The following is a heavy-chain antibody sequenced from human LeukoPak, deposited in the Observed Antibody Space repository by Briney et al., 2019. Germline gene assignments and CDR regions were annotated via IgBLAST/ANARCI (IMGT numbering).Heavy chain of an antibody. CDR2: INPKNGDT. CDR3: ARVGYCSGDRCYLHFDY. D-gene: IGHD2-15*01. J-gene: IGHJ4*02. V-gene: IGHV1-2*04. CDR1: GYTFTSYG. Sequence: ASVKVSCKASGYTFTSYGISWMRQAPGQGLEWMGWINPKNGDTHYAQKFQGWVTMTRDTSITTVYMELNRLTSDDTALYYCARVGYCSGDRCYLHFDYWGQGTLVTVSS.